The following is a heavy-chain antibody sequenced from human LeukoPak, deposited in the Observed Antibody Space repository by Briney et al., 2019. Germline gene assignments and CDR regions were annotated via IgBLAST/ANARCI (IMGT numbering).Heavy chain of an antibody. D-gene: IGHD3-22*01. CDR2: IYSSGST. Sequence: SETLSLTCTVSGGTMTNYYWSWIRQPAGKELEWIGRIYSSGSTNYNPSLKSRVTMSVDTSKNQFSLNLTSVTVADMAVYFCARVGVVESSGYHDYYFDFWGLGSLVTVSS. J-gene: IGHJ4*02. CDR1: GGTMTNYY. V-gene: IGHV4-4*07. CDR3: ARVGVVESSGYHDYYFDF.